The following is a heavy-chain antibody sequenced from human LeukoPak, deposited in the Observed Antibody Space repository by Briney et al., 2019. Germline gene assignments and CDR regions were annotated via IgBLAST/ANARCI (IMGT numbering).Heavy chain of an antibody. D-gene: IGHD1-26*01. CDR3: ARGVNSGYFDY. Sequence: PSETLSLTCTVSGGSVSSHYWTWIRQPRGKGLEWIGYIYYSGSTNYNPSLKSRVTISVDTSKNQFSLKLTSVTAADTAVYYCARGVNSGYFDYCGQGTLVTVSS. CDR1: GGSVSSHY. CDR2: IYYSGST. J-gene: IGHJ4*02. V-gene: IGHV4-59*02.